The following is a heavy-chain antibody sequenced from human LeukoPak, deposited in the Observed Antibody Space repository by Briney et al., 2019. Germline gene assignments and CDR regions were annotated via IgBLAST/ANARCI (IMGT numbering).Heavy chain of an antibody. J-gene: IGHJ4*02. Sequence: ASVKVSCKASGYTFTNFDINWVRQAPGQGLEWMGWMNPVSGNAGSAQKFQGRVTLTRDTSISTAYMELSSLRSDHTAFYYCARAPMGAAALYWGQGTLVTVSS. V-gene: IGHV1-8*01. CDR3: ARAPMGAAALY. D-gene: IGHD6-13*01. CDR2: MNPVSGNA. CDR1: GYTFTNFD.